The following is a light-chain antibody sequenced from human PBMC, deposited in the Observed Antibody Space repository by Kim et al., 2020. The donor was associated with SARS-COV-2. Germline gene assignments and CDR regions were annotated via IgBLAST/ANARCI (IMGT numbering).Light chain of an antibody. CDR2: GAS. CDR1: K. Sequence: KLAWYQQRPGHSPRLLVYGASIRANGIPPRFSGSGSGTEFILTISGLQSEDFAIYYCQQYDNWPLGITFGKGTRLEIK. V-gene: IGKV3D-15*01. J-gene: IGKJ5*01. CDR3: QQYDNWPLGIT.